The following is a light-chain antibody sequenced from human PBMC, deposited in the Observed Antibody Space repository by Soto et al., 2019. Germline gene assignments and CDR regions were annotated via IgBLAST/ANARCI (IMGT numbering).Light chain of an antibody. CDR2: ETS. CDR3: CAYEGDESFL. J-gene: IGLJ1*01. CDR1: RSDL. V-gene: IGLV2-23*01. Sequence: QSVLTQPASVSGSPGQSITISCSGSRSDLVSWYRLLPGKAPQLIMYETSRRPSWVSDRFSGSRSGSTASLTISGLQPDDEAEYHCCAYEGDESFLFGTGTKVTVL.